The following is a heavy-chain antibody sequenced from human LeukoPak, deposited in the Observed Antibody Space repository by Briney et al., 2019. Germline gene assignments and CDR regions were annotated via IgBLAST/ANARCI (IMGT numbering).Heavy chain of an antibody. J-gene: IGHJ3*02. CDR2: INPSGGST. V-gene: IGHV1-46*01. CDR3: ARDMFNGYYLGAFDI. CDR1: GYTFTSYY. D-gene: IGHD3-22*01. Sequence: ASVKVSCKESGYTFTSYYIYWVRQAPGQGLEWMGIINPSGGSTSYAEKFQGRVTMTRDTSTSTVYMELSSLRSEDTDMYYCARDMFNGYYLGAFDIWGQGTLVTVSS.